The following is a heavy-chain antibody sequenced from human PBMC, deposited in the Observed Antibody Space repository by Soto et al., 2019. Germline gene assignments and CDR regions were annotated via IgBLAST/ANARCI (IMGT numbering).Heavy chain of an antibody. J-gene: IGHJ6*02. V-gene: IGHV1-69*14. D-gene: IGHD3-10*01. CDR1: GGTFSSYA. CDR3: AMRKQLNHYGPYGMDV. Sequence: QVQLVQSGAEVKKPGSSVKVSCKASGGTFSSYAISWVRQAPGQGLEWMGGIIPIFGTANYAQKFQGRGTITAANSTSTSYMELSSQRSEDTAVYYCAMRKQLNHYGPYGMDVWGQGTTVTVSS. CDR2: IIPIFGTA.